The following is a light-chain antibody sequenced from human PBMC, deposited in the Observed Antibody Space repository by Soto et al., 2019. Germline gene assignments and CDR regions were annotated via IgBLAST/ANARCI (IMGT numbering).Light chain of an antibody. V-gene: IGKV1-39*01. CDR3: QQSYSTPFT. CDR1: QSITGY. Sequence: DVQMTQSPSSLSASVGDTVTVTCRASQSITGYLHWFQQKPGKAPKLLIYAASRLLSGVPSRFSGSGSGTDFTLTISSLQPEDFATYYCQQSYSTPFTFGQGTKLEIK. J-gene: IGKJ2*01. CDR2: AAS.